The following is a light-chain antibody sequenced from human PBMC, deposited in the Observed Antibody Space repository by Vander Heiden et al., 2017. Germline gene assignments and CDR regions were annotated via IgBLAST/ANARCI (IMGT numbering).Light chain of an antibody. CDR1: LGVNSNF. Sequence: EIVLTQSPGTLSLSPAETATLSCRASLGVNSNFFSWYRQKPGKAPRLLISGASNRATGIPDRFSASGSGTDFTLTISRLEPEDLAVYFCQQCGSSPLTFGGGTEVESK. CDR2: GAS. CDR3: QQCGSSPLT. J-gene: IGKJ4*01. V-gene: IGKV3-20*01.